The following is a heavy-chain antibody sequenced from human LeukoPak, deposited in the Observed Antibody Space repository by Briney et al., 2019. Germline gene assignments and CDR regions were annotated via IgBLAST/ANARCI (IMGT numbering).Heavy chain of an antibody. D-gene: IGHD3-3*01. CDR1: GYTFTDYY. Sequence: ASVKVSCKVSGYTFTDYYMHWVRQAPGQGPEWMGWINPNSGGTNYAQKFQGRVTMTRDTSISTAYMELSRLRSDDTAVFYCARDGGLDFWGQGTLVTVSS. CDR3: ARDGGLDF. V-gene: IGHV1-2*02. CDR2: INPNSGGT. J-gene: IGHJ4*02.